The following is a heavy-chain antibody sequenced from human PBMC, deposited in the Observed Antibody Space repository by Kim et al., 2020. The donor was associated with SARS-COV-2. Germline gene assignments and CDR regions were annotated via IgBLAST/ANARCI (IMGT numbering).Heavy chain of an antibody. CDR2: IYYNGGA. Sequence: SETLSLTCSDSGAPIDSHYWSWIRQPPGKGLEHIGYIYYNGGADYNPSLKSRVTISIDPSRTQFSLKLTSVTAADTAVYYCVRGRAYSSLNFWGQGTLVIVSS. V-gene: IGHV4-59*11. CDR1: GAPIDSHY. CDR3: VRGRAYSSLNF. D-gene: IGHD6-19*01. J-gene: IGHJ4*02.